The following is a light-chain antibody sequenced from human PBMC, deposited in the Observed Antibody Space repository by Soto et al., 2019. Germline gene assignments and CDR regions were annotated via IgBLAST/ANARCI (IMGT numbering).Light chain of an antibody. Sequence: IVLTQSPGTLSLFPGERATLSCRASQSLITRYLAWYQQKPGQAPRLRIYGASSRATGIPDRFSGSGSGTVFTLTISRLEPEDFAVYSCQQYCTSPTFGQVTRLEIK. CDR2: GAS. V-gene: IGKV3-20*01. CDR3: QQYCTSPT. CDR1: QSLITRY. J-gene: IGKJ5*01.